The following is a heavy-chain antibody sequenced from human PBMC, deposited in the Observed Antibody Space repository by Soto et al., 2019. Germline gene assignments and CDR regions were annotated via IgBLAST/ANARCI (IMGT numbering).Heavy chain of an antibody. Sequence: QVQLVQSGAEVKKPGSSVKVSCKASGGTFGHYAINWFRQAPGQGLEWIGGIILIFGTAKYAQKFQGRVTITADESTSTAYMELSSLRSDDTAVYYCARETYSTTWYVYYSGMDVWGQGTTVTVSS. D-gene: IGHD6-13*01. CDR2: IILIFGTA. CDR3: ARETYSTTWYVYYSGMDV. J-gene: IGHJ6*02. V-gene: IGHV1-69*01. CDR1: GGTFGHYA.